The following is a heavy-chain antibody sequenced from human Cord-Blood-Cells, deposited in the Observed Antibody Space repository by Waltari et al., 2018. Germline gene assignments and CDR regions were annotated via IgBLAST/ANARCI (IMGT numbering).Heavy chain of an antibody. D-gene: IGHD6-13*01. Sequence: QVQLQESGPGLVKPSQTLSLTCTVSGGSISSGGYYWSWIRQHPGKGLEWIGYIYSSGSTYYNPSLKSRVTISVDTSKNQFSLKLSSVTAADTAVYYCARDGLSSPYWYFDLWGRGTLVTVSS. J-gene: IGHJ2*01. CDR3: ARDGLSSPYWYFDL. V-gene: IGHV4-31*03. CDR2: IYSSGST. CDR1: GGSISSGGYY.